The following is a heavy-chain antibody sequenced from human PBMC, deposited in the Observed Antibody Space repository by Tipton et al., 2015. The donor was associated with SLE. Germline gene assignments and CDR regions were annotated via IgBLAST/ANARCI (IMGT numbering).Heavy chain of an antibody. J-gene: IGHJ3*02. CDR2: IYYSGNT. V-gene: IGHV4-59*07. D-gene: IGHD2-8*01. CDR3: ARLNFCTNDVCQYAFDI. CDR1: GDSISNYS. Sequence: TLSLTCTVSGDSISNYSWSWIRQTPGKGLEWIGYIYYSGNTNYNPSLKSRVTISIDTSKNQFSLNLTSVTPADTAIYSCARLNFCTNDVCQYAFDIWGQGTMVTVSS.